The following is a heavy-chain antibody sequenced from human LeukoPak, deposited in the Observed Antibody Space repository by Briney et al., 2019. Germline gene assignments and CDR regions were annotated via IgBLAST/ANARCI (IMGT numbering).Heavy chain of an antibody. CDR3: AKSIQLSFIDY. Sequence: GGSLRLSCAASGFTFDDYAMHWVRQAPGKGLEWVSGISWNSGSIGYADSVKGRFTISRDNAKNSLYLQMSSLRAEDTALYYCAKSIQLSFIDYWGQGTLVTVSS. V-gene: IGHV3-9*01. J-gene: IGHJ4*02. D-gene: IGHD5-18*01. CDR1: GFTFDDYA. CDR2: ISWNSGSI.